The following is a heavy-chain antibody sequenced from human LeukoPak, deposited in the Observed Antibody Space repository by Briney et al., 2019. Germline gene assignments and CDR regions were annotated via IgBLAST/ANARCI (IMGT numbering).Heavy chain of an antibody. D-gene: IGHD3-10*01. CDR1: GDSISTSNSY. CDR3: AREDSGSYYNYYYFYMDV. J-gene: IGHJ6*03. V-gene: IGHV4-39*02. CDR2: IYYSGNT. Sequence: SETLSLTCTVSGDSISTSNSYWGWIRQPPGKGLEWIGCIYYSGNTYYNASLKSRVTISVDTSKNQFSLKLTSVTAADTAVYYCAREDSGSYYNYYYFYMDVWGKGTTVTISS.